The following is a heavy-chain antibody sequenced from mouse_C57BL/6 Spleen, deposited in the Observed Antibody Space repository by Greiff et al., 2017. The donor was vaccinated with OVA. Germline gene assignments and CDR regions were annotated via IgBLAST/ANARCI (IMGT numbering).Heavy chain of an antibody. V-gene: IGHV3-6*01. CDR2: ISYDGSN. CDR3: ARGPYYSNYYYAMDY. CDR1: GYSITSGYY. J-gene: IGHJ4*01. Sequence: EVHLVESGPGLVKPSQSLSLTCSVTGYSITSGYYWNWIRQFPGNKLEWMGYISYDGSNNYNPSLKNRISITRDTSKNQFFLKLNSVTTEDTATYYCARGPYYSNYYYAMDYWGQGTSVTVSS. D-gene: IGHD2-5*01.